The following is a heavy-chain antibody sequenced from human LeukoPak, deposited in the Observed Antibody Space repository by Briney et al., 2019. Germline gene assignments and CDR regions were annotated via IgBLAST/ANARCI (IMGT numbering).Heavy chain of an antibody. V-gene: IGHV5-51*01. J-gene: IGHJ4*02. CDR1: GYSFTSYW. Sequence: GESLKVSCKGSGYSFTSYWIGWVRQMPGKGLELMGIIYPGDSDTRYSPPFQGQVTISADKSISTAYLQWSSLKASDTAMYYCARLQEVRTLFDYWGQGTLVTVSS. D-gene: IGHD3-10*01. CDR3: ARLQEVRTLFDY. CDR2: IYPGDSDT.